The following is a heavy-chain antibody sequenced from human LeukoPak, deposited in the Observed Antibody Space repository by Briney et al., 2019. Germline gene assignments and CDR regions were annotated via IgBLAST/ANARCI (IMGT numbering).Heavy chain of an antibody. CDR3: ARERVESGAWYERPHFDY. CDR2: INHSGST. D-gene: IGHD6-19*01. V-gene: IGHV4-34*01. Sequence: PSGTLSLTCAVYGGSFSGYYLAWIRQSPGKGLEWIGQINHSGSTNYNPSLKSRVTISVDTSKKQFSLKVNSVTAADTAVYYCARERVESGAWYERPHFDYWGQGALVTVSS. J-gene: IGHJ4*02. CDR1: GGSFSGYY.